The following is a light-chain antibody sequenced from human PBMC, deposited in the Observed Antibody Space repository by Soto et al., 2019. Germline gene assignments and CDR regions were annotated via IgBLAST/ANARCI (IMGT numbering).Light chain of an antibody. CDR3: QHYNSYSEA. J-gene: IGKJ1*01. CDR2: KAS. Sequence: DFQMTQSPSTLSGSVGDRVTITCRASQTISSWLAWYQQKPGKAPKLLIYKASTLKSGVPSRFSGSGSGTEFTLTISSLQPDDFATYYCQHYNSYSEAFGQGTNVDNK. CDR1: QTISSW. V-gene: IGKV1-5*03.